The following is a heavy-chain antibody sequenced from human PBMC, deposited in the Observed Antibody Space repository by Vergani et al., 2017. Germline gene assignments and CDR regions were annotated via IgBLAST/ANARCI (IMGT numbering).Heavy chain of an antibody. CDR2: ISGSGGST. Sequence: EVQLLESGGGLVQPGGSLRLSCAASGFTFSSYAMSWVRQAPGKGLEWVSAISGSGGSTYYADSVKGRFTISRDNSKNTLYLQMNSLRAEDTAVYYCARERNAYYDXWSGYYTQYYFDYWGQGTLVTVSA. J-gene: IGHJ4*02. CDR1: GFTFSSYA. V-gene: IGHV3-23*01. D-gene: IGHD3-3*01. CDR3: ARERNAYYDXWSGYYTQYYFDY.